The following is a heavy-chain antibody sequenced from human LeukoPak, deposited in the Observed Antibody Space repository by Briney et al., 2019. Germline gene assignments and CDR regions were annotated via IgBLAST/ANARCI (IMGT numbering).Heavy chain of an antibody. CDR2: ISYDASNT. J-gene: IGHJ4*02. CDR1: GFTFSTYT. CDR3: ANYYYDTSGYKN. V-gene: IGHV3-30-3*01. Sequence: GGSLRLSCAASGFTFSTYTMHWVRQAPGKGLEWVAVISYDASNTYYADSVKGRFTISRDNSKNTLYLQMNSLRAEDTAVYYCANYYYDTSGYKNWGQGTLVTVSS. D-gene: IGHD3-22*01.